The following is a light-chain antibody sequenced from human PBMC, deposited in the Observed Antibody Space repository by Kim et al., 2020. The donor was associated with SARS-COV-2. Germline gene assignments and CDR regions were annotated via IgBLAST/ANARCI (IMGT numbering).Light chain of an antibody. CDR2: ETS. Sequence: SASVGDRVTITCQASQSIATYLNWYQWKPGKAPNLLIFETSNLQSGVPSRFSGSVSGTDFTLTIINLQPEDFATYYCQQTYRNPPTFGRGTKVEI. J-gene: IGKJ4*02. CDR1: QSIATY. V-gene: IGKV1-39*01. CDR3: QQTYRNPPT.